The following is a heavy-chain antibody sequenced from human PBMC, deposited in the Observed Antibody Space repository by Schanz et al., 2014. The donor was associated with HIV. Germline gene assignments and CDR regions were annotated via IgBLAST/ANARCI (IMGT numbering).Heavy chain of an antibody. CDR3: ARGRETVTTYFDF. D-gene: IGHD4-17*01. Sequence: ARLVQSGAEVKKPGASVKVSCKASGYTFTSYDINWVRQAAGQGLEWMGWMNPNNDDTDYAQKFQGRVTMTRDTSTSTAYMELSSLRSEDTAVYYCARGRETVTTYFDFWGQGTLVTVSS. V-gene: IGHV1-8*01. CDR2: MNPNNDDT. CDR1: GYTFTSYD. J-gene: IGHJ4*02.